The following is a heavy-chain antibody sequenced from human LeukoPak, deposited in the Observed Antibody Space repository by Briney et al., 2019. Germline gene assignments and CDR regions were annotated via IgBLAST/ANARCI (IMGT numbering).Heavy chain of an antibody. V-gene: IGHV4-34*01. CDR2: INHSGST. CDR3: ARIAVASGFDP. Sequence: GSLRLSCAASGFTFSDYYMSWIRQPPGKGLEWIGEINHSGSTSYNPSLKSRVTISVDTSKNQFSLKLSSVTAADTAVYYCARIAVASGFDPWGQGTLVTVSS. D-gene: IGHD6-19*01. J-gene: IGHJ5*02. CDR1: GFTFSDYY.